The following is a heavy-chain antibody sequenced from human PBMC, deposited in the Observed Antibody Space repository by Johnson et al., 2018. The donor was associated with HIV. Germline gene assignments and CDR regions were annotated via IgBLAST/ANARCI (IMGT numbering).Heavy chain of an antibody. J-gene: IGHJ3*02. Sequence: VQLLESGGGVVQPGGSLRLSCAASGFTFSSYGMHWVRQAPGKGLEWVAFIRYDGSNKYYADSVKGRFTISRDNAKNSLYLQMNSLRAEDTAVYYCVRDRDWAFDIWGQGTMVTVSS. V-gene: IGHV3-30*02. CDR1: GFTFSSYG. CDR2: IRYDGSNK. D-gene: IGHD2-21*01. CDR3: VRDRDWAFDI.